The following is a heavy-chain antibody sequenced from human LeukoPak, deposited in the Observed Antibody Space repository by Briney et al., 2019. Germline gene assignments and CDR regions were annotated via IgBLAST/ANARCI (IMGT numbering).Heavy chain of an antibody. V-gene: IGHV3-74*01. CDR1: GFTFSNYW. CDR2: INSDGINT. CDR3: AELGITMIGGV. J-gene: IGHJ6*04. Sequence: GGSLRLSCAASGFTFSNYWMHWVRQAPGKGLVWVSRINSDGINTSYADSVKGRFTISRDNAKNTLYLQMNSLRAEDTAVYYCAELGITMIGGVWGKGTTVTISS. D-gene: IGHD3-10*02.